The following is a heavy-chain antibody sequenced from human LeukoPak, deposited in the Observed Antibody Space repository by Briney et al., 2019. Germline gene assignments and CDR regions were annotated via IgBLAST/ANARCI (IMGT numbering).Heavy chain of an antibody. Sequence: GGSLRLSCAASGFIFSNYGMHWVRQAPGKGLEWVAFIHYDGPEKYYGDSVKGRFTISRDNSKNTVYLQMNSLRAEDTAVYYCAKDVVGHQWVENYWGQGTLVTVSS. CDR1: GFIFSNYG. CDR3: AKDVVGHQWVENY. CDR2: IHYDGPEK. D-gene: IGHD2-2*01. V-gene: IGHV3-30*02. J-gene: IGHJ4*02.